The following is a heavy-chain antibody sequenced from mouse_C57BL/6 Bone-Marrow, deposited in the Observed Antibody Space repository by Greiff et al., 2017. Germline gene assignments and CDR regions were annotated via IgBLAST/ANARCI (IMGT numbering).Heavy chain of an antibody. CDR2: IHPNSGST. V-gene: IGHV1-64*01. J-gene: IGHJ4*01. CDR3: ARALYYYGSSYLMDY. CDR1: GYTFTSYW. D-gene: IGHD1-1*01. Sequence: QVQLQQPGAELVKPGASVKLSCKASGYTFTSYWMHWVKQRPGQGLEWIGMIHPNSGSTNYNEKFKSKATLTVDKSSSTAYMQLSSLTSEDSAVYYCARALYYYGSSYLMDYWGQGTSVTVSS.